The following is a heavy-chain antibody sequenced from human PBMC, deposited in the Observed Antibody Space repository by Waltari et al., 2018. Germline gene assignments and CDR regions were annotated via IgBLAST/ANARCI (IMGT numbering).Heavy chain of an antibody. CDR2: INHNSGGT. CDR1: GYTFTGYY. D-gene: IGHD2-8*01. CDR3: ARDRPPIVLMVYAPFNWFDP. J-gene: IGHJ5*02. V-gene: IGHV1-2*02. Sequence: QVQLVQSGAEVKKPGASVKVSCKASGYTFTGYYMHWVRQAPGQGLGGRGWINHNSGGTNEEQKFKGRVTMTRDTSISTAYMELSRLRSDDTAVYYCARDRPPIVLMVYAPFNWFDPWGQGTLVTVSS.